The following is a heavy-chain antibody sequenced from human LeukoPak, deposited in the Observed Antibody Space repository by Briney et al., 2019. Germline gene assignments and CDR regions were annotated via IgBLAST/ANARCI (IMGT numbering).Heavy chain of an antibody. CDR2: IYPGDSDT. D-gene: IGHD4-17*01. Sequence: GESLKISCKGSGYSFTSYWIGWVRQMPGKGLEWMGIIYPGDSDTRYSPSFQGQVTISADKSISTAYLQWSSLKASDTAMYYCARLSPDYGDYGGDWFDPWGQGTLVTVSS. J-gene: IGHJ5*02. CDR3: ARLSPDYGDYGGDWFDP. V-gene: IGHV5-51*01. CDR1: GYSFTSYW.